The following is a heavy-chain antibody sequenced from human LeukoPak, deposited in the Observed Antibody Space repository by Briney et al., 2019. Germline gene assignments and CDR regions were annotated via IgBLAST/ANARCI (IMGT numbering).Heavy chain of an antibody. D-gene: IGHD5-12*01. CDR1: GFTFSSYG. Sequence: AGGSLRLSCAASGFTFSSYGMSWVRQAPGKGLEWVSAISGSGGSTYYADSVKGRFTISRDNSKNTLYLQMNSLRAEDTAVYYCAKDLKAREWPRGAFDIWGQGTMVTVSS. J-gene: IGHJ3*02. V-gene: IGHV3-23*01. CDR2: ISGSGGST. CDR3: AKDLKAREWPRGAFDI.